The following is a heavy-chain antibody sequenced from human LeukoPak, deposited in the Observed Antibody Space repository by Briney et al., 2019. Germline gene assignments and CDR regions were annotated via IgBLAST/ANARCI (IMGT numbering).Heavy chain of an antibody. J-gene: IGHJ4*02. CDR1: GFTFSSYW. Sequence: GGPLRLSCAASGFTFSSYWMSWVRQAPGKGLEWVANIKQDGSEKYYVDSVKGRFTISRDNAKNSLYLQMNSLRAEDTAVYYCERGGGDSSGYSYNFDYWGQGTLVTVSS. V-gene: IGHV3-7*01. D-gene: IGHD3-22*01. CDR3: ERGGGDSSGYSYNFDY. CDR2: IKQDGSEK.